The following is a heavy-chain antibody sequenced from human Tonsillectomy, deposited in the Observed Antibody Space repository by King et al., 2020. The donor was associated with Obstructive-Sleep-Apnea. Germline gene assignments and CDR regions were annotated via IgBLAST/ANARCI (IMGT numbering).Heavy chain of an antibody. CDR3: ARGSGPPPDIVVVPAATAVDY. CDR1: GGSISSSSYY. Sequence: QLQESGPGLVKPSETLSLTCTVSGGSISSSSYYWGWIRQPPGKGLEWIGSIYYSGSTYYNPSLKSRVTISVDTSKNQFSLKLSSVTAADTAVYYCARGSGPPPDIVVVPAATAVDYWGQGTLVTVSS. CDR2: IYYSGST. J-gene: IGHJ4*02. D-gene: IGHD2-2*01. V-gene: IGHV4-39*07.